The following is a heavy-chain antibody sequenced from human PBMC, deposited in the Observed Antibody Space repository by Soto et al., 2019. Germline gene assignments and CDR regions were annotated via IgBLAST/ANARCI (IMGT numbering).Heavy chain of an antibody. CDR2: MNPNSGNT. J-gene: IGHJ6*03. V-gene: IGHV1-8*01. CDR3: ARGEDTAMVRGYYYYYMDV. Sequence: ASVKVSCKASGYTFTSYDTNWVRQATGQGLEWMGWMNPNSGNTGYAQKFQGRVTMTRNTSISTAYMELSSLRSEDTAVYYCARGEDTAMVRGYYYYYMDVWGKGTTVTVSS. D-gene: IGHD5-18*01. CDR1: GYTFTSYD.